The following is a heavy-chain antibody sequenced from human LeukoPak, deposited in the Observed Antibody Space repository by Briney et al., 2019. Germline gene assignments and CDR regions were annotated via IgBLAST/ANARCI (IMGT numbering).Heavy chain of an antibody. J-gene: IGHJ4*02. V-gene: IGHV4-59*01. CDR3: ARGGSGWLFDY. CDR1: GGSIRSYY. Sequence: SETLSLTCTVSGGSIRSYYWSWIRQPPGKGLEWIGYIYCSGSTNYNPSLKSRVTISVDTSKNQFSLKVSSVTAADTAVYYCARGGSGWLFDYWGQGTLVTVSS. CDR2: IYCSGST. D-gene: IGHD6-19*01.